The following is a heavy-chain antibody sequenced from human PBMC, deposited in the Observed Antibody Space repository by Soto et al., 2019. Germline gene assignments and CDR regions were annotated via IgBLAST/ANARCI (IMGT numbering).Heavy chain of an antibody. CDR2: ISWNSGSI. V-gene: IGHV3-9*01. CDR3: AKAYSNYLPDAFDI. CDR1: GFTFDDYA. D-gene: IGHD4-4*01. Sequence: PGGSLRLSCAASGFTFDDYAMHWVRQAPGKGLEWVSGISWNSGSIGYADSVKGRFTISRDNAKNSLYLQMNSLRAEDTALYYCAKAYSNYLPDAFDIWGQGTMVTVSS. J-gene: IGHJ3*02.